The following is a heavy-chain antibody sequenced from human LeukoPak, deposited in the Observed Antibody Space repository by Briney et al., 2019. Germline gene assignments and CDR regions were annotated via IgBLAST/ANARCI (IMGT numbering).Heavy chain of an antibody. CDR3: AKAGQGGGDFWYFDL. J-gene: IGHJ2*01. CDR1: GFTFSNAW. D-gene: IGHD2-21*02. Sequence: PGGSLRLSCAASGFTFSNAWMSWVRQAPGKGLEWVGRIKSKTDGGTTDYAAPVKGRFTISRDDSKNTLYLQMNSLRAEDTAVYYCAKAGQGGGDFWYFDLWGRGTPGHCLL. CDR2: IKSKTDGGTT. V-gene: IGHV3-15*01.